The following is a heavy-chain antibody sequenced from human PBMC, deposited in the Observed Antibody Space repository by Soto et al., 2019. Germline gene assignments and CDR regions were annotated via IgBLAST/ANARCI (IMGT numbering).Heavy chain of an antibody. J-gene: IGHJ2*01. CDR2: IYYSGST. CDR1: GGSISSGGYY. V-gene: IGHV4-31*03. D-gene: IGHD2-8*01. Sequence: QVQLQESGPGLVKPSQTLSLTCTVSGGSISSGGYYWSWIRQHPGKGLEWIGYIYYSGSTYYNPCLKSRVTISADTSKNRFSLKLSSVTAADTAVYYCAGGDNGWWYFDLWGRGTLVTVSS. CDR3: AGGDNGWWYFDL.